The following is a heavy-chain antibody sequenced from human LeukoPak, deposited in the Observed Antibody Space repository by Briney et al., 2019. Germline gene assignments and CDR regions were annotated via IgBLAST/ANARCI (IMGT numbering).Heavy chain of an antibody. J-gene: IGHJ4*02. CDR2: INLDGSVR. Sequence: PGGSLRLSCAASEFTFSGYWMSWVRQAPGKGLEWVANINLDGSVRHYVDSARGRFTISRDNAKNSLYLQMNSLRAEDTALYYCATSDDSSGSDWGQGTLVTVSS. CDR3: ATSDDSSGSD. V-gene: IGHV3-7*01. D-gene: IGHD3-22*01. CDR1: EFTFSGYW.